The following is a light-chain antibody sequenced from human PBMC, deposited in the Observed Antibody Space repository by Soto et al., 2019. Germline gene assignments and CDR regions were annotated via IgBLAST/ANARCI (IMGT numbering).Light chain of an antibody. V-gene: IGKV1-39*01. CDR2: AAS. CDR3: QQSYSTPLT. CDR1: QSISSY. J-gene: IGKJ4*01. Sequence: DIHMIQSSSPLSAPVGHRATINWRASQSISSYLNWYQQKPGKAPKLLIYAASSLQSGVPSRFSGSGSGTDFTLTISSLQPEDFATYYCQQSYSTPLTFGGGTKVDIK.